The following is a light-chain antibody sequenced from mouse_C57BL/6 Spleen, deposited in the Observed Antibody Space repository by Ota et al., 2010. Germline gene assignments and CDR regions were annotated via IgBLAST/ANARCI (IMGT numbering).Light chain of an antibody. J-gene: IGKJ1*01. Sequence: DIVMTQSHKFMSTSVGHRVSITCKASQDVSAAVAWYQLKSGQSPKLLIYSASYRNSGVPDRFIGSGSGTDYTLTISSVQAEDLALYSCQQHYTTPWSFGGGTKL. CDR1: QDVSAA. CDR3: QQHYTTPWS. CDR2: SAS. V-gene: IGKV6-17*01.